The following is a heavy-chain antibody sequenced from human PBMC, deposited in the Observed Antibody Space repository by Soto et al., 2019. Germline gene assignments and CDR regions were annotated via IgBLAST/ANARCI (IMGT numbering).Heavy chain of an antibody. V-gene: IGHV4-34*01. CDR3: ARGSKGGLGRPLDY. CDR1: GGSFSGYY. D-gene: IGHD2-15*01. J-gene: IGHJ4*02. CDR2: INHSGST. Sequence: QVQLQQWGAGLLKPSETLSLTCAVYGGSFSGYYWSWIRQPPGKGLEWIGEINHSGSTNYNPSLKSRVTISVDTSKNQFSLKLSSVTAADTAVYYCARGSKGGLGRPLDYWGQGTLVTASS.